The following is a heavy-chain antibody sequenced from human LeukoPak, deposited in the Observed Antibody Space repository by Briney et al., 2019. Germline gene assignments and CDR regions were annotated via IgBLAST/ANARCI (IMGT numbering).Heavy chain of an antibody. V-gene: IGHV1-8*01. CDR3: ASPIYSSGWYPMDY. Sequence: ASVKVSCKASGYTFTSYDINWVRQATGQGLEWMGWMNPNSGNTGYAQKFQGRVTMTTDTSTSTAYMELRSLRSDDTAVYYCASPIYSSGWYPMDYWGQGTLVTVSS. D-gene: IGHD6-19*01. CDR1: GYTFTSYD. J-gene: IGHJ4*02. CDR2: MNPNSGNT.